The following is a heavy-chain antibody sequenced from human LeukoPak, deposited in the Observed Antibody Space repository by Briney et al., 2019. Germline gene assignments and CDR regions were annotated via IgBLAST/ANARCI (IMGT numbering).Heavy chain of an antibody. D-gene: IGHD6-13*01. V-gene: IGHV3-23*01. Sequence: GGSLRLSCAASGFTFSSYAMSWVRQAPGKGLEWVSAISGSGGSAYYADSVKGRFTISRDNSKNTLYLQMNSLRAEDTAVYYCAKIGIAAAGTKLLIFDYWGQGTLVTVSS. CDR2: ISGSGGSA. CDR3: AKIGIAAAGTKLLIFDY. CDR1: GFTFSSYA. J-gene: IGHJ4*02.